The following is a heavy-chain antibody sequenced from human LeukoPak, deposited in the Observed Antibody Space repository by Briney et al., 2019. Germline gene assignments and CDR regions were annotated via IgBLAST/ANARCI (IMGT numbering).Heavy chain of an antibody. CDR2: IRYDGSNK. D-gene: IGHD3-10*01. J-gene: IGHJ4*02. CDR3: ARDSGGYVKY. CDR1: GFNFRAYW. Sequence: SGGSLRLSCTTSGFNFRAYWMAWVRQAPGKGLEWVAFIRYDGSNKYYADSVKGRFTISRDNSKNTLHLQMNSLRAEDTAVYYCARDSGGYVKYWGQGTLVTVSS. V-gene: IGHV3-30*02.